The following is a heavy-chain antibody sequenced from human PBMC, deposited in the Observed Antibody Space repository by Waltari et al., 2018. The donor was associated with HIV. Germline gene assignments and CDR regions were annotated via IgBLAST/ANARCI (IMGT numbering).Heavy chain of an antibody. V-gene: IGHV4-34*01. CDR2: INQSGST. J-gene: IGHJ4*02. Sequence: QVQLQQGGAGLLKPSETLSITCADYVGSFSGYYGTWIRKPPGKGLEWVGEINQSGSTNYNSSLKSRVIISVDTSKNQFSLKLTSVTAADTAVYYCARGRGSMVRGVFFDYWGQGTLVTVSS. D-gene: IGHD3-10*01. CDR1: VGSFSGYY. CDR3: ARGRGSMVRGVFFDY.